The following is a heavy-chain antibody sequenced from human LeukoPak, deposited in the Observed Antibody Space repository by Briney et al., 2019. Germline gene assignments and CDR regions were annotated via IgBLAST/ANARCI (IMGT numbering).Heavy chain of an antibody. CDR1: GGSISTYS. Sequence: PSDTLSLTCTVSGGSISTYSWNWIRQSPGQGLEWIGYINNYGGNYNNPSLMGRVTISLDTYKNMFSLKLTSVTAADPAVYYCARDAGGTWFDPWGQGTLVTVSS. CDR2: INNYGGN. J-gene: IGHJ5*02. CDR3: ARDAGGTWFDP. V-gene: IGHV4-59*01.